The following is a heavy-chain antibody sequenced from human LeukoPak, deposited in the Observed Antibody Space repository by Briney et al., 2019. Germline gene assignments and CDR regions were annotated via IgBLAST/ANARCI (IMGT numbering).Heavy chain of an antibody. J-gene: IGHJ6*04. D-gene: IGHD3-10*02. CDR3: AELGITMIGGV. V-gene: IGHV3-23*01. Sequence: GGSLRLSCAASGFTFSTYGMTWVRQAPGKGLEWVSGISSSGGSTYYADSVKGRFTISRDNSKNTLYLQMNSLRAEDTAVYYCAELGITMIGGVWGKGTTVTISS. CDR1: GFTFSTYG. CDR2: ISSSGGST.